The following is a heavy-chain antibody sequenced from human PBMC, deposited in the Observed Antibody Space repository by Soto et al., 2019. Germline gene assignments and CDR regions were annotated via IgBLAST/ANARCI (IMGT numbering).Heavy chain of an antibody. CDR1: GFTFSGYA. J-gene: IGHJ6*02. Sequence: GGSLRLSCAASGFTFSGYAMHWVRQPPGKGLEWVAVTSWDGNNKYYADSVKGRFTISRDNSKNTLYLQTNSLRAEDMAVYYCAKVVVPAAMVNYYYGMDVWGQGTTVTVSS. V-gene: IGHV3-30*04. CDR3: AKVVVPAAMVNYYYGMDV. D-gene: IGHD2-2*01. CDR2: TSWDGNNK.